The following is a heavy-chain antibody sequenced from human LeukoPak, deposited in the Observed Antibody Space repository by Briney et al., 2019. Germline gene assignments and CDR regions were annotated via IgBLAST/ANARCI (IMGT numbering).Heavy chain of an antibody. V-gene: IGHV3-11*04. D-gene: IGHD1-14*01. Sequence: GGSLRLSCAASGFTFSDYYMSWIRQAPGKGRGGVSYISSSGSTIYYADSVKGRFTISRDNAKNSLYLQMNSLRAEDTAVYYCAKVGKGNLVEAFDNWGQGTVVTVFS. CDR3: AKVGKGNLVEAFDN. J-gene: IGHJ3*02. CDR1: GFTFSDYY. CDR2: ISSSGSTI.